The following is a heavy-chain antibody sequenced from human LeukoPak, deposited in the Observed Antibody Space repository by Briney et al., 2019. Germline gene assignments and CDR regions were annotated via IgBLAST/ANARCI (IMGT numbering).Heavy chain of an antibody. Sequence: PGGSLNLSVPASGLPVSSNYMSWVRKPPGKGLDWVSVMYSGGSIYYTGSVKGRFTISKDTSKNTLYLQMNSLRAEDTAVYYCARGLVAAGTDYWGQGTLVTVSS. D-gene: IGHD6-13*01. J-gene: IGHJ4*02. V-gene: IGHV3-66*01. CDR3: ARGLVAAGTDY. CDR2: MYSGGSI. CDR1: GLPVSSNY.